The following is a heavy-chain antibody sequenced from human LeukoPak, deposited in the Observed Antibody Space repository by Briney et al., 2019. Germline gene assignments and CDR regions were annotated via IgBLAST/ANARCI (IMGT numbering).Heavy chain of an antibody. J-gene: IGHJ4*02. Sequence: SSETLSLTCTISGGSITDDYWNWIRQSPGKGLEWIGKIYSSGMVTYSPSLIGRVTMSIDTSKNQFSLELRSVTAADTAVYYCARGGTSTWYFGDCWGQGALVTVSS. CDR1: GGSITDDY. CDR3: ARGGTSTWYFGDC. CDR2: IYSSGMV. V-gene: IGHV4-4*09. D-gene: IGHD6-13*01.